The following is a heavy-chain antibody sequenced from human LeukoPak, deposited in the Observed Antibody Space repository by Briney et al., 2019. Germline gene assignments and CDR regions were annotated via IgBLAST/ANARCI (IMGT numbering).Heavy chain of an antibody. V-gene: IGHV1-69*04. CDR1: GATFSSYA. J-gene: IGHJ6*03. D-gene: IGHD3-10*01. Sequence: SVKVSCKASGATFSSYAISWVRQAPGQGLEWRGRIIPILGIANDAQKFQGRVTFTTDASRTTLYMELSSLRSEDAAVYYCVTVVRNYGLDRYYYLDVWGSGTTVTVSS. CDR2: IIPILGIA. CDR3: VTVVRNYGLDRYYYLDV.